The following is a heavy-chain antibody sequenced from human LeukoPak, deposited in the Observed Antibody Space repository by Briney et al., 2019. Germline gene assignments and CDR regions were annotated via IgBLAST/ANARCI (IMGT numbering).Heavy chain of an antibody. CDR3: ATTTIFGVVGTLGY. CDR1: GYTFTSYD. V-gene: IGHV1-8*01. J-gene: IGHJ4*02. CDR2: MNPNRGNT. Sequence: ASVKVSCKSSGYTFTSYDINWVRQDTGQGLEWIGWMNPNRGNTGYAQKFQGRVTMTSNTSISTAYMELSSLRSEDTAVYYCATTTIFGVVGTLGYWGQGTLVTVSS. D-gene: IGHD3-3*01.